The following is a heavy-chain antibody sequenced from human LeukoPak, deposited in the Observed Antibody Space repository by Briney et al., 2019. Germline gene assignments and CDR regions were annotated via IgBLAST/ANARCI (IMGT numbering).Heavy chain of an antibody. CDR1: GFRFSSFA. CDR3: TKDPNGDYVGAFDP. CDR2: ITAGHYPT. Sequence: GGSLRLSCAASGFRFSSFAMTWVHQAPGKGLEWVSSITAGHYPTYNTDSVKGRFTISRDNSKNTLYLQMNSLRADDTAVYYCTKDPNGDYVGAFDPWGQGTLVTVSS. J-gene: IGHJ5*02. D-gene: IGHD4-17*01. V-gene: IGHV3-23*01.